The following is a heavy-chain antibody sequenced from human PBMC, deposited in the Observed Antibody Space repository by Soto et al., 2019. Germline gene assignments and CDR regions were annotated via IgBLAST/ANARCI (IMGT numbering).Heavy chain of an antibody. CDR2: ISGSGGST. CDR1: GFTFSSYA. CDR3: AKDGMMGSGAPNWFDP. V-gene: IGHV3-23*01. J-gene: IGHJ5*02. Sequence: EVQLLESGGGLVQPGGSLRLSCAASGFTFSSYAMSWVRQAPGKGLEWVSAISGSGGSTYYADSVKGRFTISRDNSKNTLYLQMNSLRAEDTAVYYCAKDGMMGSGAPNWFDPWGQGTLVTVSS. D-gene: IGHD3-10*01.